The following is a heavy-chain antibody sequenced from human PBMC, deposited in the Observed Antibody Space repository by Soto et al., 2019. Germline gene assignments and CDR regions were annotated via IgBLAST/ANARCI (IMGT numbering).Heavy chain of an antibody. CDR1: GFRFRDYW. D-gene: IGHD4-17*01. J-gene: IGHJ4*02. Sequence: EVQLVESGGGLFEPGGSLRLSCAASGFRFRDYWMYWVRQPPGKGLEWVANIKQDGSEKYYVDSVKGRFTISRDNARNSLFLQMDSMRAEDTAVYFCARVTTMGGYWGQGTLVTVSS. CDR3: ARVTTMGGY. CDR2: IKQDGSEK. V-gene: IGHV3-7*01.